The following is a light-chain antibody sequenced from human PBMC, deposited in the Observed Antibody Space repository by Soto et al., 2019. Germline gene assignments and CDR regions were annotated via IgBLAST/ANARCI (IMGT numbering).Light chain of an antibody. V-gene: IGLV4-69*01. Sequence: QPVLTQSPSASASLGASVKLTCTLSSGHSTYAIAWHQQQPEKGTRCLMKLNSDGSHSKGDGIPDRFSGSSSGAERYLTISSLQSEDEADYYCQTWGTGPWVFGGGTKLTVL. CDR1: SGHSTYA. J-gene: IGLJ3*02. CDR2: LNSDGSH. CDR3: QTWGTGPWV.